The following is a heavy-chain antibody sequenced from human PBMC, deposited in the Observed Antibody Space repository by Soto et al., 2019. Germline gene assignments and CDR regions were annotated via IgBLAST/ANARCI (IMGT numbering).Heavy chain of an antibody. CDR2: ISAYNGNT. Sequence: ASVKVSCKASGYTFTNYGISWVRQAPGQGLEWMGWISAYNGNTNYAQKLQGRVTMTTDTSTSTAYMELRSLRSDDTAVYYCARQYISGWYPDYWGQGTLVTVSS. CDR1: GYTFTNYG. V-gene: IGHV1-18*01. J-gene: IGHJ4*02. D-gene: IGHD6-19*01. CDR3: ARQYISGWYPDY.